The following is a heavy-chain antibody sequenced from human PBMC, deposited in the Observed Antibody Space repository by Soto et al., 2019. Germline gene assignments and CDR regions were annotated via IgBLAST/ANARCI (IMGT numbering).Heavy chain of an antibody. V-gene: IGHV1-69*04. CDR3: ARDAPGGTVAATAFAY. D-gene: IGHD2-15*01. J-gene: IGHJ4*02. Sequence: GASVKVSCKASGGTFSSYTISWVRQAPGQGLEWMGRIIPILGIANYAQKFQGRVTITADKSTSTAYMELSSLRSEDTAVYYCARDAPGGTVAATAFAYWGQGTLVTVSS. CDR1: GGTFSSYT. CDR2: IIPILGIA.